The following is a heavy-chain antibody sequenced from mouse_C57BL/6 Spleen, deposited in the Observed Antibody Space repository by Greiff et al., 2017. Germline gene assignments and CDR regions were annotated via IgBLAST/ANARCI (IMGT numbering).Heavy chain of an antibody. CDR2: IYPGGGYT. CDR1: GYTFTNYW. D-gene: IGHD1-1*01. CDR3: ARSGSSYVDAMDY. J-gene: IGHJ4*01. V-gene: IGHV1-63*01. Sequence: VQLQQSGAELVRPGTSVKMSCKASGYTFTNYWIGWAKQRPGHGLEWIGDIYPGGGYTNYNEKFKGKATLTADKSSRTAYMQFSSLTSEYSAIYSCARSGSSYVDAMDYWGQGTSVTVSS.